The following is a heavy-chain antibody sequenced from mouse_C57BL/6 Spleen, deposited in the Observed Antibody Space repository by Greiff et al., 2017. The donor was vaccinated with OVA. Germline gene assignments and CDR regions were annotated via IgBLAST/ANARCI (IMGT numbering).Heavy chain of an antibody. CDR3: ARPYYDGSTHVPPFDY. V-gene: IGHV5-6*01. CDR2: ISSGGSYT. CDR1: GFTFSSYG. Sequence: EVKLVESGGDLVKPGGSLKLSCAASGFTFSSYGMSWVRQTPDKRLEWVATISSGGSYTYSPDSVKGRFTLSIDNAKNTLYLQMSSLKSEDTAMYYCARPYYDGSTHVPPFDYWGQGTTLTVSS. D-gene: IGHD1-1*01. J-gene: IGHJ2*01.